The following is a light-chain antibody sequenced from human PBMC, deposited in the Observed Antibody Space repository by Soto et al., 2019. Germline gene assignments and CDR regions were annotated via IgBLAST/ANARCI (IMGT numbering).Light chain of an antibody. V-gene: IGLV2-23*01. J-gene: IGLJ2*01. Sequence: QSALTQPASVSGSPGQSITISCTGTSSDVGSYNLVSWYQQHPGKAPKLMIYEDSKRPSGVSNRFSGSKSGNTASLTISGLQAEDEADYYYCSHAGSSTVVFGGGTKLTVL. CDR2: EDS. CDR3: CSHAGSSTVV. CDR1: SSDVGSYNL.